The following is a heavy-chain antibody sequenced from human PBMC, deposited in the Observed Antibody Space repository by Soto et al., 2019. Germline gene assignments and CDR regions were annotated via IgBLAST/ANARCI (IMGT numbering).Heavy chain of an antibody. J-gene: IGHJ5*01. CDR3: TKSWLFEKNWFDP. V-gene: IGHV3-23*01. D-gene: IGHD3-22*01. Sequence: GGSLRLSCAASGFSFTTYGMSWVRQAPGKGLEWVSDISSTGLYTYLADSVKGRFTISRDNSKNTLYLQMNSLRVDDTAVYFCTKSWLFEKNWFDPWGQGTTVTVSS. CDR2: ISSTGLYT. CDR1: GFSFTTYG.